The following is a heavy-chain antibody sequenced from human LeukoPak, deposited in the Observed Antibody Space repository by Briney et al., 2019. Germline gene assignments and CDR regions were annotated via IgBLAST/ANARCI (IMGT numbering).Heavy chain of an antibody. CDR1: GSTVSSYF. J-gene: IGHJ3*02. CDR3: ARDNYILTGYYNAFDI. Sequence: GGSLRLSCAASGSTVSSYFMSWVRQAPGKGLEWVSVIYDGGSTNYADSVKGRFTISRDNSKSTLYLQMNSLRAEDTAVYYCARDNYILTGYYNAFDIWGQGTLVTVSS. V-gene: IGHV3-53*01. CDR2: IYDGGST. D-gene: IGHD3-9*01.